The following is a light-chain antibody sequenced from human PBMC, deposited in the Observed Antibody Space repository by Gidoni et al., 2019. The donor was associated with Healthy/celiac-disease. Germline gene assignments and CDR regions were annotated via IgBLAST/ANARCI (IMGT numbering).Light chain of an antibody. Sequence: EIVLTQSPGTLSLSPGERATLSCRASQSVSSSYLAWYQQKPGQPPRLLIYGASSRATGLPDRFSGSGSGTDFTLTISRLEPEDCAVYYCQQYGSSPVAFGQGTKVEIK. J-gene: IGKJ1*01. CDR2: GAS. V-gene: IGKV3-20*01. CDR3: QQYGSSPVA. CDR1: QSVSSSY.